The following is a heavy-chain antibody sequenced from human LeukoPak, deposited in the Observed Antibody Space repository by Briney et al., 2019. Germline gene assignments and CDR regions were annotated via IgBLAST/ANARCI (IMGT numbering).Heavy chain of an antibody. J-gene: IGHJ5*02. D-gene: IGHD5-18*01. V-gene: IGHV4-39*01. CDR1: GFSISSSSYY. CDR3: VRQGSYRWFGP. CDR2: IYYSGST. Sequence: PSETLSLTCTGSGFSISSSSYYWGWLRQPPGKGLERIASIYYSGSTYYYPSLKSLITISVDTSKSQASQKMSCATAADTAVYYCVRQGSYRWFGPCGHETLVTVSS.